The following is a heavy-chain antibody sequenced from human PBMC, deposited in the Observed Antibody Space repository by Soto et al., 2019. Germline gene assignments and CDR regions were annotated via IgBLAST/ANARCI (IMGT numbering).Heavy chain of an antibody. J-gene: IGHJ5*02. V-gene: IGHV4-61*08. D-gene: IGHD2-21*01. Sequence: QVQLQESGPGLVKPLETLSLTCTVSGGSLDSGDYYWSCIRQPPGKGLEWIGYVYYSGTTNYNPFLKSRVTMALDKSQNQFPLKMNSVTAADTAVYYCAREVIAPPNHFGPWGQGTLVTVSP. CDR3: AREVIAPPNHFGP. CDR2: VYYSGTT. CDR1: GGSLDSGDYY.